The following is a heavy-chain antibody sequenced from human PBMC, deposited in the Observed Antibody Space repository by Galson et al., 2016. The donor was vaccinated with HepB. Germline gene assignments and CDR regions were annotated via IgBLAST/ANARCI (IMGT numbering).Heavy chain of an antibody. V-gene: IGHV3-9*01. J-gene: IGHJ3*02. D-gene: IGHD3-22*01. CDR3: AKDSGAYYYDSRGYRRNAFDM. CDR2: ISWNSGSI. Sequence: SLRLSCAASGFTLDHYAMHWVRQAPGKGLEWVSGISWNSGSIGYADSVKGRFTISRDNAKNSLYLQMNSLRAGDTALYYCAKDSGAYYYDSRGYRRNAFDMWGQGTMVTVSS. CDR1: GFTLDHYA.